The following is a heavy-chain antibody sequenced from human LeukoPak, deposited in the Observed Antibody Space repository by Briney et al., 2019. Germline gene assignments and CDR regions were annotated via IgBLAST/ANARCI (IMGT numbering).Heavy chain of an antibody. V-gene: IGHV3-7*04. CDR2: IHPEGNEK. J-gene: IGHJ4*02. Sequence: PGGSLRLSCAASGFTFRNFWMSWVRKAPGRGRECVANIHPEGNEKYHVESEKGRFTISRDNHKSSLFLQMKALRCEGTAVYYCARGEAFSGVHWGQGTLVTVSS. CDR3: ARGEAFSGVH. CDR1: GFTFRNFW. D-gene: IGHD3-10*01.